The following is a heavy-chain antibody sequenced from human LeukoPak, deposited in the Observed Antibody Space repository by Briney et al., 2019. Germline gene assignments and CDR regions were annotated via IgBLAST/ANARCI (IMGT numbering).Heavy chain of an antibody. Sequence: SQTLSLTCTVSGGSISSGSYYWGWIRQPAGKGLEWIGRIYTSGSTNYNPSLKSRVTISVDTSKNQFSLKLSSVTAADTAVYYCASQYYDFWSGTSNDWLLTDYWGQGTLVTVSS. D-gene: IGHD3-3*01. V-gene: IGHV4-61*02. CDR2: IYTSGST. CDR3: ASQYYDFWSGTSNDWLLTDY. CDR1: GGSISSGSYY. J-gene: IGHJ4*02.